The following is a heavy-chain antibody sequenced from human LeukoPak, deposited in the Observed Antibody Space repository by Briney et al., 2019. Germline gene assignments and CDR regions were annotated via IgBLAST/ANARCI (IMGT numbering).Heavy chain of an antibody. D-gene: IGHD1-1*01. CDR2: ISGSGGST. V-gene: IGHV3-23*01. CDR3: AKSRERRSVY. Sequence: GGSLRLSCAASGFTFSSYAMSWVRQAPGKGLEGVSAISGSGGSTYYADSVKGRFTISRDNSKNTLYLQMNSLSAEDTAVYYCAKSRERRSVYWGQGTLVTVSS. CDR1: GFTFSSYA. J-gene: IGHJ4*02.